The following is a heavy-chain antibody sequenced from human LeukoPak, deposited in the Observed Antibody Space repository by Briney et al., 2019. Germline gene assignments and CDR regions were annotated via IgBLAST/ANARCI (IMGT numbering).Heavy chain of an antibody. Sequence: SETLSLTCAVYGGSFSGYYWSWIRQPPGKGLEWIGEINHSGSTNYNPSLKSRVTISVDTSKNQFSLKLSSVTAADTAVYYCARRGYDHSGYYYGIDVWGKGTTVTVSS. D-gene: IGHD5-12*01. CDR1: GGSFSGYY. CDR2: INHSGST. CDR3: ARRGYDHSGYYYGIDV. V-gene: IGHV4-34*01. J-gene: IGHJ6*04.